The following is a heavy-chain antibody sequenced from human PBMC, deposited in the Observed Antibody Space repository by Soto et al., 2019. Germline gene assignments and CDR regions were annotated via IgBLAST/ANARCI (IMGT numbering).Heavy chain of an antibody. CDR2: IKQDGSEK. Sequence: GGSLRLSCAASGFTFSSYWMSWVRQAPGKGLEWVANIKQDGSEKYYVDSVKGRFTISRANAKNSLYLQMNSLRAEDTAVYYCARYYYDSSGYFPYYFDYWGQGTLVTFSS. D-gene: IGHD3-22*01. J-gene: IGHJ4*02. CDR3: ARYYYDSSGYFPYYFDY. CDR1: GFTFSSYW. V-gene: IGHV3-7*01.